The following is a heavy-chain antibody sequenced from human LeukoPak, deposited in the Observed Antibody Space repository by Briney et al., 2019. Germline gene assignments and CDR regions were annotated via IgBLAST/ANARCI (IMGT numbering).Heavy chain of an antibody. J-gene: IGHJ4*02. CDR2: ISASGSAT. D-gene: IGHD3-22*01. CDR1: GFIFSNYG. CDR3: AKDPPHHYYDSSGYPDY. Sequence: PGGSLRLSCAASGFIFSNYGMNWVRQAPGKGLEWVAAISASGSATSYADSVRGRFTISRDNSKNTLYLQMNSLRAEDTAVYYCAKDPPHHYYDSSGYPDYWGQGTLVTVSS. V-gene: IGHV3-23*01.